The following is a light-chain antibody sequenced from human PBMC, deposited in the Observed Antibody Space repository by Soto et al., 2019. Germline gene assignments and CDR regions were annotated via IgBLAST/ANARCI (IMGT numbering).Light chain of an antibody. CDR3: SSYTSRSTRV. CDR1: SSDVGGYNY. J-gene: IGLJ1*01. CDR2: EVS. V-gene: IGLV2-14*01. Sequence: QSALTQPASVSGSPGQSITISCTGTSSDVGGYNYVSWYQQHPGKAPKLMIYEVSNQPSGVSNRFAGSKSGNTASLTISGLQAEDEADYYCSSYTSRSTRVFGTGTKVTVL.